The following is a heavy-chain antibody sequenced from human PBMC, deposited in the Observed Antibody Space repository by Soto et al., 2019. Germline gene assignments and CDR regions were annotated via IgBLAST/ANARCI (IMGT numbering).Heavy chain of an antibody. Sequence: SETLSLTCAVQGVSFSGYYWSRIRQPPGKGLEWIGEINHSGGTNYNPSLKSRVTISLGTSKNQFSLNLTSVTAADTAVYYCARVTVVWRLFSSWGQGSLVTVSS. D-gene: IGHD2-8*02. CDR2: INHSGGT. V-gene: IGHV4-34*01. CDR1: GVSFSGYY. CDR3: ARVTVVWRLFSS. J-gene: IGHJ5*02.